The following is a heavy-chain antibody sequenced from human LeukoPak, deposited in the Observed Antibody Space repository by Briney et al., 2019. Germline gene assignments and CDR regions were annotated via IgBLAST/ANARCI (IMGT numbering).Heavy chain of an antibody. D-gene: IGHD4-17*01. CDR2: IYYSGST. J-gene: IGHJ4*02. V-gene: IGHV4-59*08. CDR1: GGSISSYY. CDR3: AGGDYKAGPFDY. Sequence: SETLSLTCTVSGGSISSYYWSWIRQPPGKGLEWIGYIYYSGSTNYNPSLKSRVTISVDTSKNQFSLKLSSVTAADTAVYYCAGGDYKAGPFDYWGQGTLVTVSS.